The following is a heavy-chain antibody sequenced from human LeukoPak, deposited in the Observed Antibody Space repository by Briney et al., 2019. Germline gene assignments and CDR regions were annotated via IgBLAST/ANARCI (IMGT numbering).Heavy chain of an antibody. D-gene: IGHD6-19*01. CDR1: GFTFSSYS. V-gene: IGHV3-21*01. J-gene: IGHJ4*02. CDR2: ISSSSSYI. Sequence: GGSLRLSCAASGFTFSSYSMNWVRQAPGKGLEWVSSISSSSSYIYYADSVKGRFTISRDNAKNSLYLQMNSLRAEGTAVYYCARNPYSSGWIIDYWGQGTLVTVSS. CDR3: ARNPYSSGWIIDY.